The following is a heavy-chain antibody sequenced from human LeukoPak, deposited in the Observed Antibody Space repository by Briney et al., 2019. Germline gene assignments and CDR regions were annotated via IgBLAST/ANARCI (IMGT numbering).Heavy chain of an antibody. V-gene: IGHV4-59*12. CDR3: ARDRGIAVAGTGGNWFDP. Sequence: SETLSLTCTVSGGSISSYYWSWIRQPPGKGLEWIGYIYYSGSTYYNPSLKSRVTISVDTSKNQFSLKLSSVTAADTAVYYCARDRGIAVAGTGGNWFDPWGQGTLVTVSS. CDR1: GGSISSYY. D-gene: IGHD6-19*01. J-gene: IGHJ5*02. CDR2: IYYSGST.